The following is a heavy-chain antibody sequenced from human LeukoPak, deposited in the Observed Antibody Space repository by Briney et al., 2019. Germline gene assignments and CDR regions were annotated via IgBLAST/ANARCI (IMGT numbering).Heavy chain of an antibody. CDR3: AREASSSWYEGLTPWMDV. CDR2: IKQDGSEK. Sequence: GGSLRLSCAASGFTFSSFWMSWVRQAPGKGPEWVASIKQDGSEKYYVDSVKGRFTISRDNAKNSLYLQMNSLRAEDTAVYYCAREASSSWYEGLTPWMDVWGKGTTVTVSS. D-gene: IGHD6-13*01. V-gene: IGHV3-7*01. CDR1: GFTFSSFW. J-gene: IGHJ6*04.